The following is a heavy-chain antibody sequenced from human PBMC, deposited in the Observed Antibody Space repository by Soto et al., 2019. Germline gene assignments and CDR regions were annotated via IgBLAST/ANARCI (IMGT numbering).Heavy chain of an antibody. CDR1: GYTFADFG. CDR3: ARVYDDLRGPYLSGQY. V-gene: IGHV1-18*04. CDR2: VASNTGNT. D-gene: IGHD3-10*01. J-gene: IGHJ4*02. Sequence: QVQLMQSGPEVKKPGASVRISCKASGYTFADFGIIWVRNAPGQGLEWVAWVASNTGNTNYAREPRGRVSATTDTATNTGFLALSSLTSDDRAVYYCARVYDDLRGPYLSGQYWGQGTLLTVSS.